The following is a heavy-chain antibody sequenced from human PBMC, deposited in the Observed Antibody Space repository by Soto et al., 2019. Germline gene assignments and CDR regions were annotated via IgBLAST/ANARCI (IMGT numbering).Heavy chain of an antibody. CDR3: ARDKIPGLFAY. D-gene: IGHD2-2*02. CDR1: GGSFSGYY. J-gene: IGHJ4*02. V-gene: IGHV4-34*01. CDR2: INHSGST. Sequence: QQWGAGLLKPSETLSRTCAVYGGSFSGYYWTWILQPPGTGLERIGEINHSGSTNYNPSLKSRVTLSVDTSKTQFSLKLTSVTAAATAVYYCARDKIPGLFAYWGQGTLVTVSS.